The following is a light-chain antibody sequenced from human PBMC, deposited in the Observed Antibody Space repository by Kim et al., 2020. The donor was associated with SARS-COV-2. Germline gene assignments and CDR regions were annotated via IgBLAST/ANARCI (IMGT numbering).Light chain of an antibody. V-gene: IGKV1-5*01. Sequence: DIQMTQSPSTLSASVGDRVTITCRASQSISSWLAWYQQKPGKAPKLLIYDASSLESGVPSRFSGSGSGTEFTLTISSLQPDDFATYYCQSIWYTFGQGTKLEI. CDR3: QSIWYT. J-gene: IGKJ2*01. CDR1: QSISSW. CDR2: DAS.